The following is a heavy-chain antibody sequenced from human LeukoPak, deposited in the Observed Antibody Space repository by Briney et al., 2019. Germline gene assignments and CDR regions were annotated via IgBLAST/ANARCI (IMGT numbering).Heavy chain of an antibody. D-gene: IGHD3-22*01. J-gene: IGHJ4*02. V-gene: IGHV4-34*01. CDR2: INHSGST. CDR3: ARGPPDDSSGYCPLGY. CDR1: GGSFSGYY. Sequence: SETLSLTCAVYGGSFSGYYWSWIRQPPGKGLEWIGEINHSGSTNYNPSLKSRVTISVDTSENQFSLKLSSVTAADTAVYYCARGPPDDSSGYCPLGYWGQGTLVTVSS.